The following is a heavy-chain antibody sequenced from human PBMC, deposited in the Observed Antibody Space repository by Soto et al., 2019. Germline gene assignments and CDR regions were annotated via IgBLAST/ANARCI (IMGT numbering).Heavy chain of an antibody. CDR1: GFTFSTYA. CDR2: ISSSGGNT. V-gene: IGHV3-23*01. J-gene: IGHJ4*02. Sequence: GGALRLSCEDSGFTFSTYAMSWVRQAPGKGLEWVSSISSSGGNTYYADSLKGRFTISRDNSKYTLYLQMTSPRAEDTAVYNCAKEPDTALNFDYWGQGPLATVSS. D-gene: IGHD5-18*01. CDR3: AKEPDTALNFDY.